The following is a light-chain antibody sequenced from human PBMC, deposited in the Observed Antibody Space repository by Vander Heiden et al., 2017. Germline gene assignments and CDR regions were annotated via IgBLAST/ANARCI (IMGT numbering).Light chain of an antibody. CDR2: DAS. CDR3: QQRSNWPLT. V-gene: IGKV3-11*01. Sequence: EIVLTQSQATLSLSPGERATLSCRASQGVTNNLAWYQQKPGQAPRLLIYDASKRATGIPARFSGSGSGTDFTLSISSLEPEDFAVYYCQQRSNWPLTFGGGTKVEIK. CDR1: QGVTNN. J-gene: IGKJ4*01.